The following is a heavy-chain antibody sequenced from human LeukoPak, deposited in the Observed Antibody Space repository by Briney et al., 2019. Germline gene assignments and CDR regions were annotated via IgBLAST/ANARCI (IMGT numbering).Heavy chain of an antibody. D-gene: IGHD3-10*01. Sequence: GASVKVSCKASGYTFTSYGISWVRQAPGQGLEWMGWISAYNGNTNYAQKLQGRVTITTDTSTSTAYMELRSLRSDDTAVYYCARDNPYGSGSYRWDYWGQGTLVTVSS. CDR3: ARDNPYGSGSYRWDY. J-gene: IGHJ4*02. CDR2: ISAYNGNT. CDR1: GYTFTSYG. V-gene: IGHV1-18*04.